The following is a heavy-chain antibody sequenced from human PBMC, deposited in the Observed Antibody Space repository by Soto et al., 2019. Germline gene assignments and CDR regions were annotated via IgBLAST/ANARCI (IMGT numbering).Heavy chain of an antibody. V-gene: IGHV6-1*01. CDR2: TYYRSKWYN. D-gene: IGHD6-19*01. Sequence: PSQTLSLTCAISGDRVSSHSAAWNWIRQSPSRGLEWLGRTYYRSKWYNDYAVSVKSRITINPDTSKNQFSLQLNSVTPEDTAVYYCSRDRIAVVSLDYYYYGMDVWGQGTTVTVSS. CDR3: SRDRIAVVSLDYYYYGMDV. J-gene: IGHJ6*02. CDR1: GDRVSSHSAA.